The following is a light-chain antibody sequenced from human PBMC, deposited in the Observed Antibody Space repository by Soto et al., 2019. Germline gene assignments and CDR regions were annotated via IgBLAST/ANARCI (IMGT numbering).Light chain of an antibody. CDR2: DAS. CDR1: QGVSSY. CDR3: QQRSNWWT. J-gene: IGKJ1*01. Sequence: EIVLTQSPATLSLSPGERATLSCRASQGVSSYLAWYQQRPGQAPRLLIYDASNRATGIPARFSGSGSGTDFTLTISSLEPGDFAVYYCQQRSNWWTFGQGTKVDIK. V-gene: IGKV3D-11*01.